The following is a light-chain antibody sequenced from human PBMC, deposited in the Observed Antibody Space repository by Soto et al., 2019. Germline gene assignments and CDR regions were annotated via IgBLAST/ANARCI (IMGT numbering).Light chain of an antibody. Sequence: EIVLTQSPGTLSLSPGERATLSCRASQSLTNNYFAWYQHKPGQAPRLLIYDASSRATATPPRFSGSGSGTDFTLTISSLEPEDFAVYYCQQRSAGVTFGQGTRLEIK. CDR3: QQRSAGVT. J-gene: IGKJ5*01. CDR2: DAS. CDR1: QSLTNNY. V-gene: IGKV3D-20*02.